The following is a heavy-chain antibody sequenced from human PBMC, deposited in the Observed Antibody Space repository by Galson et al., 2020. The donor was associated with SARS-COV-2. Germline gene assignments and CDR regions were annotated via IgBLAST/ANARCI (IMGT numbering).Heavy chain of an antibody. J-gene: IGHJ4*02. CDR3: ARGAVAWFGELLDY. CDR1: GYTFNNYA. CDR2: INTNTGNP. D-gene: IGHD3-10*01. V-gene: IGHV7-4-1*02. Sequence: ASVKVSCKASGYTFNNYALNWVRQAPGQGLEWMAWINTNTGNPTYAQDFTGRFVFSLDTSVSTAYLQINSLKAEDTAVYYCARGAVAWFGELLDYWGQGTLVTVSS.